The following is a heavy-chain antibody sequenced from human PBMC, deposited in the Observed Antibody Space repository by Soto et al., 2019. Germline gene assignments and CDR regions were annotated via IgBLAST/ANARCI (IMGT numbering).Heavy chain of an antibody. Sequence: PGGSLRLCCAASGVTVSGDYVSWVRQAPGKGLECVSVIHFGGNTYYADSVKGRFTVSRDNSKNTLYLQMNSLRVEDTAIYFCTKVSPQWLVHDYWGQGTLVTVSS. J-gene: IGHJ4*02. CDR2: IHFGGNT. CDR1: GVTVSGDY. V-gene: IGHV3-53*01. D-gene: IGHD6-19*01. CDR3: TKVSPQWLVHDY.